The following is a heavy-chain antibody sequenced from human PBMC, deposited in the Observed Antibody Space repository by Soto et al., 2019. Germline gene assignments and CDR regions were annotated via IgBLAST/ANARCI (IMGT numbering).Heavy chain of an antibody. J-gene: IGHJ3*01. CDR2: INTDGSST. CDR1: GFTFSSYW. V-gene: IGHV3-74*01. Sequence: EVQLVESGGGLVQPGGSLRLSCAASGFTFSSYWMHWVRQAPGKGLVWVSRINTDGSSTTYADSVKGRFAISRDDAKNPLYLQKNRVRAEDMAVYYCAKDCPSSMVVVVISGPMDDAFDLLGQGTIVTVSS. CDR3: AKDCPSSMVVVVISGPMDDAFDL. D-gene: IGHD3-22*01.